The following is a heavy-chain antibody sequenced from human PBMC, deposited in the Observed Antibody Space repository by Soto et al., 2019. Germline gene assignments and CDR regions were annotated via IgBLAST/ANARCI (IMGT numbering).Heavy chain of an antibody. J-gene: IGHJ4*02. CDR3: ARGTLTSYFDF. CDR2: FYYSGST. Sequence: SETLSLTCTVSGGSISSYYWSWIRQPPGKGLEWIGYFYYSGSTNYNPSLKSRVTISVDTSKNQFSLKLSSVTAADTAVYYCARGTLTSYFDFWGQGTLVTVS. CDR1: GGSISSYY. V-gene: IGHV4-59*01.